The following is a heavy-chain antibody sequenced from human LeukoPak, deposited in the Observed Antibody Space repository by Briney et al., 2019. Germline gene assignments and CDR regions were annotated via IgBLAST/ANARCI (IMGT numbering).Heavy chain of an antibody. CDR2: INHSGST. J-gene: IGHJ4*02. V-gene: IGHV4-34*01. Sequence: SETLSLTCAVYGGSFSGYYWSWIRQPPGKGLEWVGEINHSGSTNYNPSLKSRVTISVDTSKNQFSLKLRSVTAADTAVYYCATGGDSSGYYLAFDYWGQGTLVTVSS. CDR1: GGSFSGYY. CDR3: ATGGDSSGYYLAFDY. D-gene: IGHD3-22*01.